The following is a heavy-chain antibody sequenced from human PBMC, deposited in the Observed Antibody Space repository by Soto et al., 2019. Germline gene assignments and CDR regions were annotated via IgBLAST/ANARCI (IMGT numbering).Heavy chain of an antibody. CDR1: GGTFSSYA. D-gene: IGHD3-22*01. CDR2: FIPIFGTA. CDR3: ARGSDRSGYYKASFAFDI. V-gene: IGHV1-69*01. Sequence: QVQLVQSGAEVKKPGSSVKVSCKASGGTFSSYAISWVRQAPGQGLEWMGGFIPIFGTANYAQKFQGRVTITADESTSTAYMELSSLRSEDTAVYYCARGSDRSGYYKASFAFDIWGQGTMVTVSS. J-gene: IGHJ3*02.